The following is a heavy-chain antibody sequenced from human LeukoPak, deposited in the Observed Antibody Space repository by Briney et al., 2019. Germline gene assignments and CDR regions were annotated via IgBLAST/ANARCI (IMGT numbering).Heavy chain of an antibody. J-gene: IGHJ4*02. CDR2: IKQDGSKR. D-gene: IGHD3-9*01. V-gene: IGHV3-7*01. CDR3: ARWNPGYSADWRLDF. Sequence: QPGGSLRLSCAASGFTFSNYWMSWVRQAPGKGLEWVASIKQDGSKRSYVDSVRGRITSSRNNAKNSLYLQIYSLRAEDTAIYYCARWNPGYSADWRLDFWGRGTLVTVSS. CDR1: GFTFSNYW.